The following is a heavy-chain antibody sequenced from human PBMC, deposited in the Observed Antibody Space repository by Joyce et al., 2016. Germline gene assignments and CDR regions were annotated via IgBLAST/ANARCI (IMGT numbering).Heavy chain of an antibody. J-gene: IGHJ4*02. D-gene: IGHD6-13*01. Sequence: EVQLLESGGGLVQPGGSLRLSCAASGFTFSSNAMSWVRQAPGKGLEWVSAISGSGGSTYYADSVKGRFTISRDNSKNTLYLQMNSLRADDTAVYYCAKMSSAWYRYPIDYWGQGTLVTVSS. V-gene: IGHV3-23*01. CDR2: ISGSGGST. CDR3: AKMSSAWYRYPIDY. CDR1: GFTFSSNA.